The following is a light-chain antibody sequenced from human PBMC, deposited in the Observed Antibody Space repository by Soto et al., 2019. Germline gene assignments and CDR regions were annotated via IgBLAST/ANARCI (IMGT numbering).Light chain of an antibody. V-gene: IGKV3-20*01. CDR2: GAS. Sequence: EIVLTQSPGTLSLSPGDRATLSCRASQSVSSNYLAWYQQKPGQAPRLLIYGASSRATGIPDRFSGSGSGTDCTLTISRLEPEDFAVYYCQRYGTSLPLTFGGGTKVDIK. CDR3: QRYGTSLPLT. CDR1: QSVSSNY. J-gene: IGKJ4*01.